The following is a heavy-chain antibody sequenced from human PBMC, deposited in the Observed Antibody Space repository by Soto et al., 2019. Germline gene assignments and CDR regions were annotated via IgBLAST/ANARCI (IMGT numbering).Heavy chain of an antibody. J-gene: IGHJ4*02. D-gene: IGHD3-16*01. V-gene: IGHV4-39*01. CDR1: GDSLRSSYHY. Sequence: SETLSLTCTVSGDSLRSSYHYWGWIRQSPGKGLEWIGSIYYTGNTYYNPSLKSRVSISVDMATNEISLRLRAESVADTAVYYCVRVEMYEGEFTPNFDRRGQGALVTVSS. CDR2: IYYTGNT. CDR3: VRVEMYEGEFTPNFDR.